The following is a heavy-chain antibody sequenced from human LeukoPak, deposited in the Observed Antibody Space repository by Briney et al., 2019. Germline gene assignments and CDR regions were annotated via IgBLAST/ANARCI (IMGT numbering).Heavy chain of an antibody. Sequence: ASVKVSCKASGYTFSSYAMNWVRQAPGQGLEWMGWTNTNTGNPTYAQGFTGRFVFSLDTSVSTAYLQISSLKAEDTAVYYCARASNIVAPYYYYYMDVWGKGTTVTVFS. V-gene: IGHV7-4-1*02. CDR2: TNTNTGNP. D-gene: IGHD5-12*01. CDR3: ARASNIVAPYYYYYMDV. J-gene: IGHJ6*03. CDR1: GYTFSSYA.